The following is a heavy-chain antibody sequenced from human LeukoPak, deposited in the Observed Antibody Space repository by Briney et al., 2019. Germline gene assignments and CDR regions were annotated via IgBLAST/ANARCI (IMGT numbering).Heavy chain of an antibody. D-gene: IGHD3-22*01. CDR1: GGSISSYY. CDR2: IYYSGST. CDR3: ASWRNYYDSSGATNHLYHFDY. V-gene: IGHV4-59*08. J-gene: IGHJ4*02. Sequence: SETLSLTCTVSGGSISSYYWSWIRQPPGKGLEWIGYIYYSGSTNYNPSLKSRVTISVDTSKNQFSLKLSSVTAADTAVYYCASWRNYYDSSGATNHLYHFDYWGQGTLVTVSS.